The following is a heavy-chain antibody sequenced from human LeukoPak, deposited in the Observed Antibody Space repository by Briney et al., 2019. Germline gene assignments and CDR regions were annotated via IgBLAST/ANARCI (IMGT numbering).Heavy chain of an antibody. CDR1: GYTFTSYG. V-gene: IGHV1-8*02. D-gene: IGHD3-10*01. J-gene: IGHJ4*02. Sequence: ASVKVSCEASGYTFTSYGISWVRQAPGQGLEWMGWMNPNSGNTGYAQKFQGRVTMTRNTSISTAYMELSSLRSEDTAVYYCARDYGSGSYSDYWGQGTLVTVSS. CDR3: ARDYGSGSYSDY. CDR2: MNPNSGNT.